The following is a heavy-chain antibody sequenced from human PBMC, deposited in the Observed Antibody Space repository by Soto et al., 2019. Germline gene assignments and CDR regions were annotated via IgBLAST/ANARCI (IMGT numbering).Heavy chain of an antibody. J-gene: IGHJ6*02. D-gene: IGHD3-3*01. CDR2: INPSGGST. Sequence: ASVKVSCKASGYAFTSYYMHWVRHAPGQGLEWMGIINPSGGSTSYAQKIQGRVTMTRDTSTSTVYMELSSLRSEDTTVYYSAGGTFYDFWGGPYYYHVLDFWGQGTTVTVSS. CDR3: AGGTFYDFWGGPYYYHVLDF. CDR1: GYAFTSYY. V-gene: IGHV1-46*01.